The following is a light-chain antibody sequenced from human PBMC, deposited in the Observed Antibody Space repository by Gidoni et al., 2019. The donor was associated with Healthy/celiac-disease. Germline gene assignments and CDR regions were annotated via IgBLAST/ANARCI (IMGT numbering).Light chain of an antibody. J-gene: IGKJ1*01. CDR3: QQSYSTPRT. CDR1: QSISSY. CDR2: AAS. V-gene: IGKV1-39*01. Sequence: DIQKTQSPSSLYASVGDRVTITCRASQSISSYVNWYQQKPGKAPKLLIYAASSLQSGVPSRFSGSGSGTYFTLTISSLQPEDFATYYCQQSYSTPRTFGQGTKVEIK.